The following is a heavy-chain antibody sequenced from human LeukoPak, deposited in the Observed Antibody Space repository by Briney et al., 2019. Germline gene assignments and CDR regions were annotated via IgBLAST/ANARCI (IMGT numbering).Heavy chain of an antibody. V-gene: IGHV3-30*02. J-gene: IGHJ4*02. CDR1: GFTFSSYS. CDR3: AKDPTHYRVWDYYETIGLSY. D-gene: IGHD3-22*01. CDR2: IWYVGSNK. Sequence: PGGSLRLSCAPPGFTFSSYSMHCVREAPGEGLGWVTFIWYVGSNKYYADSVKGRFTISRDNSKNTLNLHMNSLRAEDTAVYYCAKDPTHYRVWDYYETIGLSYWGQGTLVTVSS.